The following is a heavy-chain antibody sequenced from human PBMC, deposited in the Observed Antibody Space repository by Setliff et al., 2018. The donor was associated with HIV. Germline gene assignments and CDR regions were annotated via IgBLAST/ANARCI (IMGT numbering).Heavy chain of an antibody. CDR2: IFNDGRT. V-gene: IGHV4-39*01. CDR1: GGFISSSSYY. Sequence: SETLSLTCTVSGGFISSSSYYWGWIRQPPGKGLEWIGSIFNDGRTYYNPSLKSRITIPMDTSTNQFSLKLSSVTAADTAVYFCARLFPSISLFFGDPGPFDRWGQGALVTVS. J-gene: IGHJ4*02. D-gene: IGHD3-10*01. CDR3: ARLFPSISLFFGDPGPFDR.